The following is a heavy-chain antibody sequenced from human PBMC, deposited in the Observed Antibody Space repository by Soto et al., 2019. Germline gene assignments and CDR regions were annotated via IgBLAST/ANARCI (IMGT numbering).Heavy chain of an antibody. J-gene: IGHJ5*02. CDR3: AKDSGSYWVHWFDP. V-gene: IGHV3-74*01. Sequence: PGGSLRLSCAASGFTFSNYWMHWVRQAPGQGLVWVSRLNGDASSTVYADSVKGRFTISRDNAKNTLYLQMSSLRAEDTAVYYCAKDSGSYWVHWFDPWGQGTLVTVSS. CDR2: LNGDASST. D-gene: IGHD1-26*01. CDR1: GFTFSNYW.